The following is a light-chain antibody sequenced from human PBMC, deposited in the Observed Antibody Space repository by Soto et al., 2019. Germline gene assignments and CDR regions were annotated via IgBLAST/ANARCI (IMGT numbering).Light chain of an antibody. V-gene: IGLV4-60*02. J-gene: IGLJ3*02. CDR2: LEGSGSY. CDR1: SGHSSYI. Sequence: QPVLTQSSSASASRGSSVKLTCTLSSGHSSYIIAWHQQQPGKAPRYLMKLEGSGSYNKGSGLPDRFSGSTSGADRYLTISNLQFEDEADYYCETWDFNTRVFGGGTKLTVL. CDR3: ETWDFNTRV.